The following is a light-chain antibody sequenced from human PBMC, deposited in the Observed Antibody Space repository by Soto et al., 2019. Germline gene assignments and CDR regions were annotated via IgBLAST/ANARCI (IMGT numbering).Light chain of an antibody. J-gene: IGLJ1*01. CDR2: DVS. Sequence: QSVLTQPASVSGSPGQSITISCTGTSSDVGGYNYVSWYQQHPGKAPKLMIYDVSNRPSGVSNRFSGSQSGNTASLTISGLQAEDEADYYCSSYTSSSTQVFGTGTRSPS. CDR3: SSYTSSSTQV. V-gene: IGLV2-14*01. CDR1: SSDVGGYNY.